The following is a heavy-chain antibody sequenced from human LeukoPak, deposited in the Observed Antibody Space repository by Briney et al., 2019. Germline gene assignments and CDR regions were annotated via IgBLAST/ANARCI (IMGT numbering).Heavy chain of an antibody. CDR2: IYTSGST. V-gene: IGHV4-61*02. Sequence: SQTLSLTRTVSGGSISSGSYYWSWIRQPAGKGLEWIGRIYTSGSTNYNPSLKSRVTISVDTSKNQFSLKLSSVTAADTAVYYCASAFYYYYYMDVWGKGTTVTVSS. CDR3: ASAFYYYYYMDV. CDR1: GGSISSGSYY. J-gene: IGHJ6*03.